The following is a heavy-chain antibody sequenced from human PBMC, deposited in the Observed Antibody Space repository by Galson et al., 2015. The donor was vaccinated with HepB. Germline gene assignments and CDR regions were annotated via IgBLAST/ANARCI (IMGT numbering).Heavy chain of an antibody. CDR2: ITYDGTNK. J-gene: IGHJ4*02. V-gene: IGHV3-30*04. CDR1: GFTFNSYA. D-gene: IGHD5-12*01. Sequence: SLRLSCAASGFTFNSYAMHWVRQAPGEGLQWAAVITYDGTNKFYARSVKGRFTISRDNSGNTLFLHMNSLRPEDTALYYCVKGGGYSAIRGRGGFDSWGQGALVTVSS. CDR3: VKGGGYSAIRGRGGFDS.